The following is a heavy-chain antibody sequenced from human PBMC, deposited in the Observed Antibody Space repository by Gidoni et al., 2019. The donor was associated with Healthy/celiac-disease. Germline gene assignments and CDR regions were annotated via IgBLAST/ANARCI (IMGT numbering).Heavy chain of an antibody. J-gene: IGHJ5*02. Sequence: QVQLQQWGAGRLKPSETLSLTGAVYGGSFSGYYGSWIRQPPGKGLEWIGEITHSGSTNYNPSLKSRVTISVDTSKNQFSLKLSSVTAADTAVYYCAREGGSSNWFDPWGQGTLVTVSS. CDR2: ITHSGST. V-gene: IGHV4-34*01. D-gene: IGHD1-26*01. CDR1: GGSFSGYY. CDR3: AREGGSSNWFDP.